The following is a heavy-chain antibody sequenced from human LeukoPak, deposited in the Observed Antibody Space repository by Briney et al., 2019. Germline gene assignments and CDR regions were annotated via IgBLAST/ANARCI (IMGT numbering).Heavy chain of an antibody. CDR3: ARADKPSSYYYDSSGYPWNYFDY. V-gene: IGHV3-30*19. Sequence: PGGSLRLSCAASGFTFSSYGMHWVRQAPGKGLEWVAVISYDGSNKYYADSVKGRFTISRDNSKNTLYLQMNSLRAEDTAVYYCARADKPSSYYYDSSGYPWNYFDYWGQGTLVTVSS. CDR1: GFTFSSYG. J-gene: IGHJ4*02. D-gene: IGHD3-22*01. CDR2: ISYDGSNK.